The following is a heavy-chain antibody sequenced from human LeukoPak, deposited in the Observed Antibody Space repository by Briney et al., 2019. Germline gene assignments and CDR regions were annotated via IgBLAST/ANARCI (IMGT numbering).Heavy chain of an antibody. CDR2: IFYKGNT. D-gene: IGHD5-18*01. CDR3: ARGVDTAMVIWFDP. Sequence: KPSENLSLTCSVSGYDSISTYYWNWIRQPPGKGLEWIGQIFYKGNTNYNPSLESRVTMSVDTSKNQFSLKLSSVTAADTAVYYCARGVDTAMVIWFDPWGQGTLVTVSS. V-gene: IGHV4-59*12. J-gene: IGHJ5*02. CDR1: GYDSISTYY.